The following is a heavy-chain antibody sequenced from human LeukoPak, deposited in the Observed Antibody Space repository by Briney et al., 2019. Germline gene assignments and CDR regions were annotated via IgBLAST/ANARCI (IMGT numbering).Heavy chain of an antibody. D-gene: IGHD2-15*01. CDR2: ISSSSSTI. V-gene: IGHV3-48*01. CDR1: GFTFSSYS. Sequence: GGPLRLSCAASGFTFSSYSVNWVRQAPGKGLEWVSYISSSSSTIYYADSVKGRFTISRDNAKNSLYLQMNSLRAEDTAVYYCARDQYSRMVAAPFDYWGQGTLVTVSS. J-gene: IGHJ4*02. CDR3: ARDQYSRMVAAPFDY.